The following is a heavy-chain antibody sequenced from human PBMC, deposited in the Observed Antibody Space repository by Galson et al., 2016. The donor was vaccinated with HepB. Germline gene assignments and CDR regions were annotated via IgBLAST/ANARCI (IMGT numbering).Heavy chain of an antibody. CDR1: GFILSTYP. D-gene: IGHD1-26*01. V-gene: IGHV3-30-3*01. CDR2: ISYDGSKK. CDR3: ARGREWFDP. Sequence: SLRLSCAASGFILSTYPIHWVRQAPDKGLEWVAVISYDGSKKYYVDSLKGRFTISRDNSRSTVYLQMNSLRADDTAVYYCARGREWFDPWGQGTLVTVSS. J-gene: IGHJ5*02.